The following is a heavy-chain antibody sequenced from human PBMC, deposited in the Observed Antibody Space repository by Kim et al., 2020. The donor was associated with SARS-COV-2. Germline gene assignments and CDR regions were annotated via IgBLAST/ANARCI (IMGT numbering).Heavy chain of an antibody. V-gene: IGHV3-23*01. CDR1: GFAFSNYA. J-gene: IGHJ5*02. D-gene: IGHD6-13*01. CDR2: ISGIGDST. Sequence: GGSLRLSCAASGFAFSNYAMSWVRQAPRKGLEWVSTISGIGDSTYYADSVKGRFAISRDNSKNTLYLQMNSLGAEDTAVYYCVKGRMAAAGNTYFDPWGQGTLVTVSS. CDR3: VKGRMAAAGNTYFDP.